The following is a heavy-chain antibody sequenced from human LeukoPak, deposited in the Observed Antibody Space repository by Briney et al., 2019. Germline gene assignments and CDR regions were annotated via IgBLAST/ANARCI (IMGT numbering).Heavy chain of an antibody. CDR3: AREMYAGWYFAFDI. CDR1: GFTFSSFT. V-gene: IGHV3-21*01. D-gene: IGHD6-19*01. Sequence: GGSLRLSCTVSGFTFSSFTMNWVRQGPGKGLEWVASISNSGDYISYADSLKGRFTISRDNARNSLFLQMSSLRAEDTAVYYCAREMYAGWYFAFDIWGQGTMVTVSS. CDR2: ISNSGDYI. J-gene: IGHJ3*02.